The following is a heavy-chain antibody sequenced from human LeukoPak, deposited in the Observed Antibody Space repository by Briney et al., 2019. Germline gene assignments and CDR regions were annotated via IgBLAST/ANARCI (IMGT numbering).Heavy chain of an antibody. CDR2: INLDGSET. CDR3: ARGYSDLLL. D-gene: IGHD4-11*01. J-gene: IGHJ4*02. CDR1: GFTFSNYW. Sequence: GGSLTLSCAASGFTFSNYWMTWVRQGPGEGLEWLANINLDGSETHSVDSVKGRLTISRDNAKNSLSLQMSGLRVEDTAVYYCARGYSDLLLWGQGTQVTVSS. V-gene: IGHV3-7*01.